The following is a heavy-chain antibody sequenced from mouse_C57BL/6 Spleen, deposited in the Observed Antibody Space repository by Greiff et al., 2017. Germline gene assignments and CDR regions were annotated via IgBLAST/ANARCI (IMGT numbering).Heavy chain of an antibody. J-gene: IGHJ1*03. Sequence: QVQLQQPGAELVKPGASVKMSCKASGYTFTSYWITWVKQRPGQGLEWIGDIYPGSGSTNYNEKFKSKATLTVDTSSSTAYMQLSSLTSEDSAVYYGARSGYGSRYFYVWCTGTTVTVSS. D-gene: IGHD1-1*01. CDR1: GYTFTSYW. CDR2: IYPGSGST. V-gene: IGHV1-55*01. CDR3: ARSGYGSRYFYV.